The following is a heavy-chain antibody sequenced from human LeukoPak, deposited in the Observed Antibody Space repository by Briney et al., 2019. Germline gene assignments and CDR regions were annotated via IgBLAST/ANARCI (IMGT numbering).Heavy chain of an antibody. J-gene: IGHJ5*02. V-gene: IGHV4-4*07. D-gene: IGHD3-10*01. CDR1: GGSISSYY. Sequence: SETLSLTCTVSGGSISSYYWSWIRQPAGKGLEWIGRIYTSGSTNYNPSLKSRVTMSVDTSKNQFSLKLSSVTAADTAVYYCARDGYYGSGSYTWFDPWGQETLVTVSS. CDR2: IYTSGST. CDR3: ARDGYYGSGSYTWFDP.